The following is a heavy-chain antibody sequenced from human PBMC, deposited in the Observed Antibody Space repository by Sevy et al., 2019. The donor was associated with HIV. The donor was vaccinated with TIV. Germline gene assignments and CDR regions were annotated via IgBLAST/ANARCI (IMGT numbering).Heavy chain of an antibody. J-gene: IGHJ4*02. CDR3: ARDPIAVAPYFHN. CDR1: GGSISSYY. D-gene: IGHD6-19*01. Sequence: SETLSLTCSVSGGSISSYYCSWIRQSPGKGLEWIGYVYYSGNTNYNPSLKSRVTISIDTSKNQFSLKLRSVTAADTAVYYCARDPIAVAPYFHNWGQGTLVTVSS. CDR2: VYYSGNT. V-gene: IGHV4-59*01.